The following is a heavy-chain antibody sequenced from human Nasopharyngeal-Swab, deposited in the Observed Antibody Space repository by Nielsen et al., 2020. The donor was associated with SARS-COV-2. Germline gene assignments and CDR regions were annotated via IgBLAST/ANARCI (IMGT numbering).Heavy chain of an antibody. CDR2: IYYSGSA. V-gene: IGHV4-39*07. CDR3: ARNEFRSGYYGTAEYYGLDV. Sequence: WIRQPGKGLEWIGSIYYSGSAYYNPSLKSRVTISVDTSKNQFSLKLTSVTAADTAVYYCARNEFRSGYYGTAEYYGLDVWGQGTTVTVSS. J-gene: IGHJ6*02. D-gene: IGHD3-3*01.